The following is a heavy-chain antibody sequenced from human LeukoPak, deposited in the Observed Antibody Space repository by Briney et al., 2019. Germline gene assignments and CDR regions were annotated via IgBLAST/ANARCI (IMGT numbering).Heavy chain of an antibody. D-gene: IGHD3-22*01. CDR3: ARGSHSSGYYYIRKTYFDY. CDR1: GGTFSSYA. Sequence: SVKVSCKASGGTFSSYAISWVRQAPGQGLEWMGGIIPIFGTANYAQKFQGRVTITADESTSTAYMELSSLRSEDTAVYYCARGSHSSGYYYIRKTYFDYWGQGTLVTVSS. V-gene: IGHV1-69*13. CDR2: IIPIFGTA. J-gene: IGHJ4*02.